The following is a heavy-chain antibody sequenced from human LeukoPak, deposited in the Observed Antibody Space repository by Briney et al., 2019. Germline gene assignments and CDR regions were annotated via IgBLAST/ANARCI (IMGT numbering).Heavy chain of an antibody. J-gene: IGHJ6*02. Sequence: PGGSLRLSCTVSGFTFGDYAMSWFRQAPGKGPEWVGFIRRKAYGGTTEYAASVKGRFIISRDDSRSIGYLQMNSLKTDDTAVYYCARDKGYYGSGSYRPTGYYGMDVWGQGTTVTVSS. CDR1: GFTFGDYA. V-gene: IGHV3-49*03. CDR2: IRRKAYGGTT. D-gene: IGHD3-10*01. CDR3: ARDKGYYGSGSYRPTGYYGMDV.